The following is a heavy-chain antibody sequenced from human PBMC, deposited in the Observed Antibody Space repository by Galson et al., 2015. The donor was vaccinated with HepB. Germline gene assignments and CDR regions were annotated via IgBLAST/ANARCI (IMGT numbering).Heavy chain of an antibody. Sequence: SETLSLTCSVSGGSFNRYFWSWIRQPPGKGLEWIGNIYYSGSSIYNPSLKSRVSISIDTSKNQFSLILSSVIAADTAVYYCARVSEVTQGLGEGYIDFWGQGSLVTVSS. CDR2: IYYSGSS. CDR3: ARVSEVTQGLGEGYIDF. V-gene: IGHV4-59*01. D-gene: IGHD3-10*01. J-gene: IGHJ4*02. CDR1: GGSFNRYF.